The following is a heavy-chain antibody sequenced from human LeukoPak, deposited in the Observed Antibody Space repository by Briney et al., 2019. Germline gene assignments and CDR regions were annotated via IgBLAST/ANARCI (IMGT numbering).Heavy chain of an antibody. Sequence: GGSLRLSCAASGFTFSSYWMSWVRQAPGKGLEWVANIKQDGSEKYCVDSVKGRFTISRDNAKNSLYLQMNSLRAEDTAVYYCARDEENYYYYYYMDVWGKGTTVTVSS. V-gene: IGHV3-7*01. CDR3: ARDEENYYYYYYMDV. CDR2: IKQDGSEK. D-gene: IGHD5-24*01. J-gene: IGHJ6*03. CDR1: GFTFSSYW.